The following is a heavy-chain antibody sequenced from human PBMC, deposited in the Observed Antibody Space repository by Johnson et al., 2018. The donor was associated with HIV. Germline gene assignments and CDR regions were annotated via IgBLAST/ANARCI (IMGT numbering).Heavy chain of an antibody. CDR1: GFTFNSYG. CDR3: ARGSTEGSDAFDI. J-gene: IGHJ3*02. D-gene: IGHD3-16*01. V-gene: IGHV3-30*02. CDR2: IRYDGSDK. Sequence: QVQLVESGGGVVQPGGSLRLSCAASGFTFNSYGMHWVRQAPGKGLEWVTFIRYDGSDKYYADSVKDRFNISRDNAKNTLHLQMNSLKTEDTALYYCARGSTEGSDAFDIWGQGTMVTVSS.